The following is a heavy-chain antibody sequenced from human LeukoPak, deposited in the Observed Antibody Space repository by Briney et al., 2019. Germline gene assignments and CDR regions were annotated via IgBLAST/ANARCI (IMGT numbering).Heavy chain of an antibody. V-gene: IGHV1-8*01. Sequence: GASVKVSFKASGYTFTSYDINWVRQATGQGLEWMGWMNPNSGNTGYAQKFQGRVTMTRNTSISTAYMELSSLRSEDTAVYYCARVPSRRNSRPRGNYYYMDVWGKGTTVTVSS. J-gene: IGHJ6*03. CDR1: GYTFTSYD. CDR2: MNPNSGNT. D-gene: IGHD1-26*01. CDR3: ARVPSRRNSRPRGNYYYMDV.